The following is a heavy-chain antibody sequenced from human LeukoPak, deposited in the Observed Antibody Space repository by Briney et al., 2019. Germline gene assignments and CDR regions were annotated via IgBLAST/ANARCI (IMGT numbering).Heavy chain of an antibody. CDR3: AKIAVTPTRAYYFDF. J-gene: IGHJ4*02. Sequence: ASVKVSCKASGYTFTGYYMHWVRQAPGQGLEWMGIINPSGGSTTYAQKFQGRVTMTRDTSTSTVYMELSSLRSEDTAVYYCAKIAVTPTRAYYFDFWGQGTLVTVSS. CDR2: INPSGGST. V-gene: IGHV1-46*01. D-gene: IGHD6-19*01. CDR1: GYTFTGYY.